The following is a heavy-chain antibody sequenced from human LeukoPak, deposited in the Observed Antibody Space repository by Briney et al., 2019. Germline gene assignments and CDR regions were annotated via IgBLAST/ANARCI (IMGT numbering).Heavy chain of an antibody. CDR2: INNNGGST. Sequence: GGSLRLSCAASGFTFSTYAMYWVRQAPGKGLEYVSTINNNGGSTYYADSVKGRLSISRDNSQNTVYLQVSSLRAEDTAAYYCVRRAVAGHFDYWGQGTLVTVSS. CDR1: GFTFSTYA. V-gene: IGHV3-64D*09. D-gene: IGHD6-19*01. CDR3: VRRAVAGHFDY. J-gene: IGHJ4*02.